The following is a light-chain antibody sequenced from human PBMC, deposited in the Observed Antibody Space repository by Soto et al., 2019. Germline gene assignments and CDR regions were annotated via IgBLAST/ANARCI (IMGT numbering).Light chain of an antibody. CDR2: DAS. J-gene: IGKJ1*01. V-gene: IGKV3-11*01. Sequence: EIVLTQSPATLSLSPGERGTLSCRASQYVSSFLAWYQQKAGQAPRLLIYDASHRATGIPARFSGSGSGTDFTLTISRLEPEDFAVYYCQQYGSSGTFGQGTKVDIK. CDR3: QQYGSSGT. CDR1: QYVSSF.